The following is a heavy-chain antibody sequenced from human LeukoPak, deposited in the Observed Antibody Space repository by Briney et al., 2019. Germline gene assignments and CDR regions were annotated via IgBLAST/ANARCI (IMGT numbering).Heavy chain of an antibody. V-gene: IGHV4-4*09. Sequence: KPSETLSLTCTVSGGSISSYYWSWIRQPPGKGLEWIGYIYTSGSTYYNPSLKSRVTISVDTSKNQFSLKLSSVTAADTAVYYCARSSWHNWFDPWGQGTLVTVSS. CDR1: GGSISSYY. D-gene: IGHD6-13*01. CDR2: IYTSGST. CDR3: ARSSWHNWFDP. J-gene: IGHJ5*02.